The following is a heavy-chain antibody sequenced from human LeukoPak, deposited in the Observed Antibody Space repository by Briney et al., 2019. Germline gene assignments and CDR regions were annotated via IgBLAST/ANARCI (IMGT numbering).Heavy chain of an antibody. CDR3: ARTSSTSSGGTAASFDY. Sequence: GGSLRLSCAASGLTFSNYEMNWVRQAPGKGLEWVSGINWNGGSTGYADSVKGRFTISRDNAKNSLYLQMNSLRAEDTALYYCARTSSTSSGGTAASFDYWGQGTLVTVSS. V-gene: IGHV3-20*04. CDR2: INWNGGST. D-gene: IGHD2-2*01. J-gene: IGHJ4*02. CDR1: GLTFSNYE.